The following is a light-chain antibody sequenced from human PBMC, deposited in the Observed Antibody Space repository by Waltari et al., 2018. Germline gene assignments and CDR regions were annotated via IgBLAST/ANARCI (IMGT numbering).Light chain of an antibody. Sequence: QSALTQPASVSGSPGQSLTIPCTGTSSDVGGYNYVSWYQQHPGKAPKLMIYEVTNRPSGVSNRFSGFKSGNTASLTISGLQAEDEGDYYCSSFTSSSTLVVFGGGTKLTVL. CDR1: SSDVGGYNY. CDR3: SSFTSSSTLVV. J-gene: IGLJ2*01. CDR2: EVT. V-gene: IGLV2-14*01.